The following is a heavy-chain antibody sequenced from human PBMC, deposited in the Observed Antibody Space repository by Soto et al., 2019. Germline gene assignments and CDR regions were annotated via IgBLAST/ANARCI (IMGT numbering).Heavy chain of an antibody. D-gene: IGHD3-16*02. CDR2: ISGSGGST. CDR3: AKDGPTDYIRGSYRHNDAFDI. CDR1: GFTFSSYA. V-gene: IGHV3-23*01. J-gene: IGHJ3*02. Sequence: GGSLRLSCAASGFTFSSYAMSWVRQAPGKGLEWVSAISGSGGSTYYADSVKGRFTISRDNSKNTLYLQMNSLRAEDTAVYYCAKDGPTDYIRGSYRHNDAFDIWGQGTMVTVSS.